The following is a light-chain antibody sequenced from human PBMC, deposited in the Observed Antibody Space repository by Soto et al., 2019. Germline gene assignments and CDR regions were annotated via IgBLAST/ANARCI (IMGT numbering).Light chain of an antibody. CDR1: GVINNC. J-gene: IGKJ4*01. Sequence: DIQMTESPSSLSASVGNRVTITCQATGVINNCLNWYQQKPGKAPKLLIYDASTLETGVPSRFSGRGSGTDFTFSIASLQPEDAAIYFCQQYEDLPLTFGVGTKVDIK. CDR3: QQYEDLPLT. V-gene: IGKV1-33*01. CDR2: DAS.